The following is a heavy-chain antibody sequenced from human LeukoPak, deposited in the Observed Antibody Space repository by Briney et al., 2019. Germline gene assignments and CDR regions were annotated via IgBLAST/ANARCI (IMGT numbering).Heavy chain of an antibody. D-gene: IGHD6-19*01. CDR2: ISSSSSTI. V-gene: IGHV3-48*04. CDR3: ARGTTAAVAGPDAFDI. Sequence: GGSLRLSCAASGFTFSSYSMNWVRQAPGKGLEWVSYISSSSSTIYYADSVKGRFTISRDNAKNSLYLQMNSLRAEDTAVYYCARGTTAAVAGPDAFDIWGQGTMVTVSS. CDR1: GFTFSSYS. J-gene: IGHJ3*02.